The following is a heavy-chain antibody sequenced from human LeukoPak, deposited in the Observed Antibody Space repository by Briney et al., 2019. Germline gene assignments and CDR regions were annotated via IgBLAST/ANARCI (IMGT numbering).Heavy chain of an antibody. D-gene: IGHD1-26*01. CDR1: GASITSSNYY. CDR3: ARDVGSYLASAFDI. J-gene: IGHJ3*02. CDR2: IYYSGGT. Sequence: PSETLSLTCTVSGASITSSNYYWLWLRQHPGKGLEWIGYIYYSGGTYYNPSLKSRVTISVDTSKNQFSLKLSSVTAADTAVYYCARDVGSYLASAFDIWGQGTMVTVSS. V-gene: IGHV4-31*03.